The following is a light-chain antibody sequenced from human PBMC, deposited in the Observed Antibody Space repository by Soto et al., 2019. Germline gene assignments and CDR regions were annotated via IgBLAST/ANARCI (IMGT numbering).Light chain of an antibody. CDR1: SSDVGGYNY. Sequence: QSVLTPPPSASGSPGQSVAISCTGTSSDVGGYNYVSWYQQHPGKAPKLMIYEVNKRPSGVPDRFSGSKSGNTASLTVSGLQAEDEADYYCSSYAGSSNVFGTETKVTVL. V-gene: IGLV2-8*01. J-gene: IGLJ1*01. CDR2: EVN. CDR3: SSYAGSSNV.